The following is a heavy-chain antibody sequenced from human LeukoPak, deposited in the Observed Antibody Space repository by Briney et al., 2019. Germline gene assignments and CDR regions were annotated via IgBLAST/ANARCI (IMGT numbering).Heavy chain of an antibody. V-gene: IGHV1-69*04. CDR3: ARDAGSLYGSGSYTGFDP. Sequence: SVKVSCKASGGTFSSYAISWVRQAPGQGLEWMGRIIPIFGIANYAQKFQGRVTITADKSTSTAYMEPSSLRSEDTAVYYCARDAGSLYGSGSYTGFDPWGQGTLVTVSS. J-gene: IGHJ5*02. CDR2: IIPIFGIA. D-gene: IGHD3-10*01. CDR1: GGTFSSYA.